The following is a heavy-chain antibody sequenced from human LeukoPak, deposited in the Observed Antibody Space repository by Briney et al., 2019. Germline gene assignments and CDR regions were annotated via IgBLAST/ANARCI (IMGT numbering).Heavy chain of an antibody. CDR2: IRYDGSNK. D-gene: IGHD2-2*01. CDR3: AKEKRVPAATGLFDY. J-gene: IGHJ4*02. V-gene: IGHV3-30*02. Sequence: PGGSLRLSCAASGFTFSSYGMHWVRQAPGKGLEWVAFIRYDGSNKYYADSVKGRFTISRDNSKNTLYLQMNSLRAEDTAVYYCAKEKRVPAATGLFDYWGQGTLVTVSS. CDR1: GFTFSSYG.